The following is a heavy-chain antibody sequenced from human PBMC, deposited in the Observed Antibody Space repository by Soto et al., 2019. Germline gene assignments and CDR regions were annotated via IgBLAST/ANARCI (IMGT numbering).Heavy chain of an antibody. Sequence: QVHLEQWGAGLLKPSETLSLTCAVYGGSLSGYFWSWVRQPPGKGLEWIGEINHSGSTNYNPSLKSRVTISAETSKHQFSVTLSSVTAPDSGIYFCASYHYYDFWIGSRHYMDAWGKGTTVTVSS. V-gene: IGHV4-34*01. D-gene: IGHD3-3*01. CDR1: GGSLSGYF. CDR3: ASYHYYDFWIGSRHYMDA. J-gene: IGHJ6*03. CDR2: INHSGST.